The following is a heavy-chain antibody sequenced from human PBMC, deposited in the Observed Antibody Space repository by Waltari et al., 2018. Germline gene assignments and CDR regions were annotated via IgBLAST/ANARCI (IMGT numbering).Heavy chain of an antibody. CDR3: ARGRKYSSSWYGFDY. Sequence: QVQLQQWGAGLLKPSETLSLTCAVYGGSFSGYYWSWIRQPPGKGLEWIGEINHRGSTNDNPSLKSRVTISVDTSKNQFSLKLSSVTAADTAVYYCARGRKYSSSWYGFDYWGQGTLVTVSS. V-gene: IGHV4-34*01. CDR2: INHRGST. J-gene: IGHJ4*02. D-gene: IGHD6-13*01. CDR1: GGSFSGYY.